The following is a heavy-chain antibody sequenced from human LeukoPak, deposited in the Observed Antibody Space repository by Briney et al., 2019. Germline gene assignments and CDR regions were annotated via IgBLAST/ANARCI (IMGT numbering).Heavy chain of an antibody. Sequence: SETLSLTCTVSGGSITSYHWSWIRQPPGKGLEWIGYIYYSGSTNYNPSLKSRVTISVDTSKNQFSLKLSSVTAADTAVYYCARAKTEYRYWYFDLWGRGTLVTVSS. CDR2: IYYSGST. D-gene: IGHD1-14*01. V-gene: IGHV4-59*08. CDR3: ARAKTEYRYWYFDL. CDR1: GGSITSYH. J-gene: IGHJ2*01.